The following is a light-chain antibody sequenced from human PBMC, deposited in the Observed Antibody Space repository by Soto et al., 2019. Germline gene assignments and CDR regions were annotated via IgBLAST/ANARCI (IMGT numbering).Light chain of an antibody. CDR2: GAS. CDR1: QSVGTR. V-gene: IGKV3-20*01. J-gene: IGKJ5*01. CDR3: QHYQSGHPIT. Sequence: EILLTQSPDTLSLSPGERATLSCRAAQSVGTRLAWYQHKPGQAPRLLISGASSRATGIPDRFTGSGSETSFTLTISRREPEDFALYYCQHYQSGHPITFGQGTRLE.